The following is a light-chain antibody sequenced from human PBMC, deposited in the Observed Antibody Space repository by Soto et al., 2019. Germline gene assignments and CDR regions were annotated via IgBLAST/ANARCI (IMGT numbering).Light chain of an antibody. V-gene: IGKV1-39*01. CDR3: QQSYGSLYT. Sequence: DIQMTQSPSSLSASVGDRVTITCRASQSIRTYLNWYQQKPGKAPNLLIFDASILQSGVPSRFSGGGSGTDFTLSISSLQPEDFATYFCQQSYGSLYTFGQGTKLEIK. J-gene: IGKJ2*01. CDR1: QSIRTY. CDR2: DAS.